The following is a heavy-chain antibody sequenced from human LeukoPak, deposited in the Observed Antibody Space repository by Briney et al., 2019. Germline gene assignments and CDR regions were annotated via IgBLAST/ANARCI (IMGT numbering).Heavy chain of an antibody. CDR3: ARDRGSSWYNYYYYGMDV. CDR2: IWYDGSNK. D-gene: IGHD6-13*01. Sequence: GGSLRLSCAASGFTFSSYGMHWVRQAPGKGLEWVAVIWYDGSNKCYADSVKGRFTISRDNSKNTLYLQMNSLRAEDTAVYYCARDRGSSWYNYYYYGMDVWGQGTTVTVSS. V-gene: IGHV3-33*01. CDR1: GFTFSSYG. J-gene: IGHJ6*02.